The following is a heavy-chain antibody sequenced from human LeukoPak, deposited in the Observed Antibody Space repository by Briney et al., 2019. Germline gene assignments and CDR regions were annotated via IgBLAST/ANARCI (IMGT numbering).Heavy chain of an antibody. CDR1: GGSFSGYY. Sequence: SETLSLTCAVYGGSFSGYYWSWIRQPPGKGLEWIGSIYYSGSTYYNPSLKSRVTISVDTSKNQFSLKLSSVTAADTAVYYCARKHVYYGSGSYGEWFDPWGQGTLVTVSS. D-gene: IGHD3-10*01. V-gene: IGHV4-34*01. CDR2: IYYSGST. CDR3: ARKHVYYGSGSYGEWFDP. J-gene: IGHJ5*02.